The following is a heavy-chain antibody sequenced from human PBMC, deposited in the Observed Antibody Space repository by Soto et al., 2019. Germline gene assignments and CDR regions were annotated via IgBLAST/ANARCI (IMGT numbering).Heavy chain of an antibody. Sequence: GGSLRLSCAASGFTFGSYAMSWVRQAPGKGLEWVSAISGSGGSTYYADSVKGRFTISRDNSKNTLYLQMNSLRAEDTAVYYCAKLVVVYSTLGALDYWGQGTLVTVSS. J-gene: IGHJ4*02. D-gene: IGHD3-22*01. V-gene: IGHV3-23*01. CDR3: AKLVVVYSTLGALDY. CDR2: ISGSGGST. CDR1: GFTFGSYA.